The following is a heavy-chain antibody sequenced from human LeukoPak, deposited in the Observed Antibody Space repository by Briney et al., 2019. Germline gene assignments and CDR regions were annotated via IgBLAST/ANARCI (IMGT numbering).Heavy chain of an antibody. CDR1: GGSISSHY. CDR2: IYYSGST. V-gene: IGHV4-59*11. CDR3: ARVSSGGNWFDP. D-gene: IGHD3-10*01. Sequence: SETLSLTCTVSGGSISSHYWSWIRQPPGKGLEWIGHIYYSGSTNYNPSLKSRVTISVDTSKNQFSLKLSSVTAADTAVYYCARVSSGGNWFDPWGQGTLVTVSS. J-gene: IGHJ5*02.